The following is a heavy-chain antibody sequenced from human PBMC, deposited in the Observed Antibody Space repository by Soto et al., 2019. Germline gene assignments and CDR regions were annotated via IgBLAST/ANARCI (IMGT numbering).Heavy chain of an antibody. D-gene: IGHD3-22*01. Sequence: QVQLVQSGAEVKKPGASVKVSCKASGYTFTSYGISWVRQAPGQGLEWMGWISAYNGNTNYAQKLQGRVTMTTDTSTSTAYMELRSLRSDDTDVYYCARDTGSGYYRYPYGMDVWGQGTTVTVSS. CDR2: ISAYNGNT. V-gene: IGHV1-18*01. CDR3: ARDTGSGYYRYPYGMDV. CDR1: GYTFTSYG. J-gene: IGHJ6*02.